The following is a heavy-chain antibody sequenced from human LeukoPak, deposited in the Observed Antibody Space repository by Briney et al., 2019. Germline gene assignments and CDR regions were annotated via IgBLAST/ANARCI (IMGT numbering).Heavy chain of an antibody. CDR2: IYYSGST. D-gene: IGHD6-19*01. CDR3: AGGIAVAGDWFDP. J-gene: IGHJ5*02. V-gene: IGHV4-39*07. Sequence: SETLSLTCTVPGGSISSNSYYWGWIRQPPGKGLKWIGSIYYSGSTYYNPSLKSRVTISIDTSKNQFSLKLSSVTAADTAVYYCAGGIAVAGDWFDPWGQGTLVTVSS. CDR1: GGSISSNSYY.